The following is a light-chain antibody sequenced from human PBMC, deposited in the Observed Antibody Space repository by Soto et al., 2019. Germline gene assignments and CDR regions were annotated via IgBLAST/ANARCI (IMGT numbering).Light chain of an antibody. V-gene: IGKV3-15*01. Sequence: EIVMTQSPATLSVSPGERATLSCRASQSVSSNLAWYQQKPGQAPRLLIYGASTRATGIPARFSGSESGTEFTLTISSLRSEDFAVYYCQQYNNWPPWTFGQGTEVEIK. J-gene: IGKJ1*01. CDR2: GAS. CDR1: QSVSSN. CDR3: QQYNNWPPWT.